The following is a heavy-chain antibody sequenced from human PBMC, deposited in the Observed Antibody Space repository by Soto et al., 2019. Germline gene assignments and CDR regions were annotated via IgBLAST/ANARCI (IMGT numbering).Heavy chain of an antibody. Sequence: PSETLSLTCTVSGGSISSYYWSWIRQPPGKGLEWIGYIYYSGSTNYNPSLKSRVTISVDTSKNQFSLKLSSVTAADTAVYYCARGGFRNYYGGPVGYWGQGTLVTVSS. CDR1: GGSISSYY. CDR3: ARGGFRNYYGGPVGY. V-gene: IGHV4-59*01. J-gene: IGHJ4*02. CDR2: IYYSGST. D-gene: IGHD3-10*01.